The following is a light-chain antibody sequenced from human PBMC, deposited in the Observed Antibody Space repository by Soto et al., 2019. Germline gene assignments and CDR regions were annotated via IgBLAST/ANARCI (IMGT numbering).Light chain of an antibody. Sequence: VLSLSPVTLSLSPGERATLSCRASQSVDSSTYLALYQQKPGQAPRLLIYDASNRATGTPDRFSGSGSGTDFTLTISRLEPEDFAVYYCQQYGSSPTTFGQGTNVDI. CDR2: DAS. CDR1: QSVDSSTY. V-gene: IGKV3-20*01. CDR3: QQYGSSPTT. J-gene: IGKJ1*01.